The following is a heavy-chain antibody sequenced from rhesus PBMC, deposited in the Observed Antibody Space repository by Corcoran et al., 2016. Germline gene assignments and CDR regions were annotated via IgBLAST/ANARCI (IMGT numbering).Heavy chain of an antibody. V-gene: IGHV4-76*01. CDR1: GYSISSGYD. J-gene: IGHJ2*01. D-gene: IGHD1-38*01. CDR3: AREEYNTWWYFDL. CDR2: IYGSSGST. Sequence: QVQLQESGPGVVKPSETLSLICAVSGYSISSGYDWCWIRQTLVKGLECPGYIYGSSGSTNYNPTLKNRVTITKDTSRNQFCLKLSAVTAEDTAVYYCAREEYNTWWYFDLWGPGTPITISS.